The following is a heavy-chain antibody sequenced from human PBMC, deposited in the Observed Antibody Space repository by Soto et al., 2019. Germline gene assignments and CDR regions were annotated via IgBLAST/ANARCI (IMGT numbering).Heavy chain of an antibody. Sequence: QITLKESGPTLVKPTQTLTLTCTFSGFSLSTSGVGVGWIRQPPGKALEWLALIYWDDDKRYSPSLKSRLTITKDPSQTQVVLTMTHMDPVATATYYCAHRPSYCSGGSCYSGFDYWGQGTLVTVSS. J-gene: IGHJ4*02. D-gene: IGHD2-15*01. V-gene: IGHV2-5*02. CDR3: AHRPSYCSGGSCYSGFDY. CDR1: GFSLSTSGVG. CDR2: IYWDDDK.